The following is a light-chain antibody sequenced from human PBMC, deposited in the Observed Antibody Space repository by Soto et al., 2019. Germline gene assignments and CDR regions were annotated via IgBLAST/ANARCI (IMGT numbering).Light chain of an antibody. V-gene: IGKV3-20*01. CDR1: QTVCSRC. CDR3: QHYGNRPWT. J-gene: IGKJ1*01. Sequence: ENVLTQSPGTLSLSPGERVTLSCRASQTVCSRCLAWYQQKPGQSPRLLIYGASSRATGIPDRFSGSGSGTDFTLTISSLEPEDFAVYYCQHYGNRPWTFGQGTKVGIK. CDR2: GAS.